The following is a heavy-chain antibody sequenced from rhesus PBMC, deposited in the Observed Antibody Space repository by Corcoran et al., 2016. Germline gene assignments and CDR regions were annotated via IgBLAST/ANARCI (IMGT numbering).Heavy chain of an antibody. V-gene: IGHV4-169*02. CDR2: IYGSGSST. J-gene: IGHJ4*01. CDR1: GGSISSSY. Sequence: QLQLQESGPGRVKPSETLSVTCAVSGGSISSSYWSWIRQAPGKGLEWIGYIYGSGSSTNYNPSLKSRVTLSVDTSKNQLSLKLSSVTAADTAVYYCACLSSWSPDYWGQGVLVTVSS. CDR3: ACLSSWSPDY. D-gene: IGHD6-13*01.